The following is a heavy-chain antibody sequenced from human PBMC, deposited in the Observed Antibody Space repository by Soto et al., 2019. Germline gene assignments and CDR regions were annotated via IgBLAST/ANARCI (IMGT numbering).Heavy chain of an antibody. CDR3: AKDSHSGYDTGVDY. CDR1: GFTFSNHA. V-gene: IGHV3-30*18. CDR2: ISYDGSYK. Sequence: QVQMVESGGGVVQSGGSLRLSCAASGFTFSNHAIYWVRQAPGKGLEWVALISYDGSYKYFANSVKGRFTVSRDTSKNTVYLQMSSLRADDTAVYYCAKDSHSGYDTGVDYWGQGTLVTVSS. D-gene: IGHD5-12*01. J-gene: IGHJ4*02.